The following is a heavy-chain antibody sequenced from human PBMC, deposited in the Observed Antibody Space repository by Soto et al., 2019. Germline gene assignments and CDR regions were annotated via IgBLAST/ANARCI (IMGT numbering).Heavy chain of an antibody. CDR2: IYYSGST. J-gene: IGHJ6*02. CDR1: GGSISSYY. CDR3: ARDTLSYGMDV. Sequence: SETLSLTCTVSGGSISSYYWSWIRQPPGKGLEWIGYIYYSGSTNYNPSLKSRVTISVDTSKNQFSLKLSPVTAADTAVYYCARDTLSYGMDVWGQGTTVTVSS. V-gene: IGHV4-59*01.